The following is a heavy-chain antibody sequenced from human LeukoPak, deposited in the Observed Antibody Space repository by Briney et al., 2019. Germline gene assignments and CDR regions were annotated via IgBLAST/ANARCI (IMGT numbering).Heavy chain of an antibody. D-gene: IGHD3-10*01. V-gene: IGHV3-9*01. J-gene: IGHJ3*02. Sequence: PGGSLRLSCAASGFTFDDYAMHWVRHAPGKGLEWVSGISWNSGSIGYADSVKGRFTIPRDNAKNSLYLQMNSLRAEDTALYYCAYGVEGAFDIWGQGTMVTVSS. CDR3: AYGVEGAFDI. CDR2: ISWNSGSI. CDR1: GFTFDDYA.